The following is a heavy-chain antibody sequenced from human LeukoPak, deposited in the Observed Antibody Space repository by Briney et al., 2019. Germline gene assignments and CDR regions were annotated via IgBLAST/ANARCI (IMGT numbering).Heavy chain of an antibody. Sequence: SETLSLTCAVYGGSFSGYYWSWIRQPPGKGLEWIGEINHSGSTNYNPSLKSRVTISVDTSKNQFSLKLSSVTAADTAVYYCARWRGYFDYWGQGTLVTVSS. CDR1: GGSFSGYY. J-gene: IGHJ4*02. CDR3: ARWRGYFDY. V-gene: IGHV4-34*01. CDR2: INHSGST.